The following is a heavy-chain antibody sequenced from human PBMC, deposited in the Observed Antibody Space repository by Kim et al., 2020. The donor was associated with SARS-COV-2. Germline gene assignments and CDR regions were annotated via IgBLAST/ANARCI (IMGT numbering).Heavy chain of an antibody. V-gene: IGHV1-2*02. D-gene: IGHD1-7*01. CDR1: GYNFSGYY. CDR2: INPNSGVT. CDR3: VRDRASWNFEGDY. J-gene: IGHJ4*02. Sequence: ASVKVSCKASGYNFSGYYMHWVRQAPGQGLEWMGWINPNSGVTSYAQKFQGRVTMTRDTSINTAYMELSRLRSDDTAVYYCVRDRASWNFEGDYWGQGTLVTVSS.